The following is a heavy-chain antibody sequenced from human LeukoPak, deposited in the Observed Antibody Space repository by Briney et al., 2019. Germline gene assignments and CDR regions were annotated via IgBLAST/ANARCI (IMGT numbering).Heavy chain of an antibody. V-gene: IGHV3-21*04. Sequence: GGSLRLSCAASGFTFSSYGMNWVREAPGKGLEWVSSISSSSSYIYYADSVKGRFTISRDNAKNSLYLQMNSLRAEDTAVYYCARGRDGYNFGYWGQGTLVTVSS. D-gene: IGHD5-24*01. CDR3: ARGRDGYNFGY. CDR1: GFTFSSYG. CDR2: ISSSSSYI. J-gene: IGHJ4*02.